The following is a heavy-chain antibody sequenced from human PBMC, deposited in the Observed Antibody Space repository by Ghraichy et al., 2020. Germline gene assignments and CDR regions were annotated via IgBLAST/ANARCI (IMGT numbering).Heavy chain of an antibody. V-gene: IGHV4-30-2*01. CDR1: GGSISSGGYS. CDR2: IYHSGST. D-gene: IGHD4-17*01. Sequence: SETLSLTCAVSGGSISSGGYSWSWIRQPPGKGLEWIGYIYHSGSTYYNPSLKSRVTISVDRSKNQFSLKLSSVTAADTAVDYCARSVTTHGYFDLWGRGTLVTVSS. J-gene: IGHJ2*01. CDR3: ARSVTTHGYFDL.